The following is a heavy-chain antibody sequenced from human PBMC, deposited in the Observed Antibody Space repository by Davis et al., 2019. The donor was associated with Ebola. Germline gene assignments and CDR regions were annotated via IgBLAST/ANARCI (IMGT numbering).Heavy chain of an antibody. CDR3: AREVVGATAYYFDY. V-gene: IGHV1-8*01. CDR1: GYTFTSYD. Sequence: AASVKVSCKASGYTFTSYDINWVRQATGQGLEWMGWMNPNSGNTGYAQKLQGRVTMTTDTSTSTAYMELRSLRSDDTAVYYCAREVVGATAYYFDYWGQGTLVTVSS. CDR2: MNPNSGNT. D-gene: IGHD1-26*01. J-gene: IGHJ4*02.